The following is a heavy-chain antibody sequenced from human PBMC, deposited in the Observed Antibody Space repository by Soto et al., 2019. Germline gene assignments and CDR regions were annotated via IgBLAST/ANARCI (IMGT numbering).Heavy chain of an antibody. CDR1: GFTFSSYW. CDR2: INGDGSTT. CDR3: ARPRYDGSGTLFDS. Sequence: EVQLVESGGALVQPGGSLRLSCAASGFTFSSYWMHWVRQAPGKGLVWVSRINGDGSTTTYADSVKGRFINSRDNAKNMLYMRMNSLTAEDMGVYYCARPRYDGSGTLFDSWGQGTLVTVSS. V-gene: IGHV3-74*01. D-gene: IGHD3-22*01. J-gene: IGHJ4*02.